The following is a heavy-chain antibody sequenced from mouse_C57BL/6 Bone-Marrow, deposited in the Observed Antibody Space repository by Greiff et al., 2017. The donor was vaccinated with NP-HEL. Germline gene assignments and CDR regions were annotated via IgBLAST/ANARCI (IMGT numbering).Heavy chain of an antibody. V-gene: IGHV1-72*01. CDR3: TREGTDEEKESPSY. CDR1: GYTFTSYW. Sequence: QVQLQQPGAELVKPGASVKLSCKASGYTFTSYWMHWVKQRPGRGLEGIGRMDPTSGGTKYNEKFKSKATLTVDKPSSTAYMQLSSLTSEDSAVYYCTREGTDEEKESPSYWGKGTTLTVSS. CDR2: MDPTSGGT. D-gene: IGHD1-3*01. J-gene: IGHJ2*01.